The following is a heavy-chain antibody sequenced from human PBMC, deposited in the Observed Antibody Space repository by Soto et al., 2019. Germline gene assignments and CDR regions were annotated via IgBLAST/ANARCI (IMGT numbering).Heavy chain of an antibody. CDR1: GGSFTSNNW. J-gene: IGHJ4*02. Sequence: SETLSLTCAVSGGSFTSNNWWTWVRQPPGHGLEWIGEIYRTGSTNYNPSLKSRVTISLDKSENQFSLKVTSLTAADTAVYYCASRDPGTSVDYWGQGTLVTVSS. CDR3: ASRDPGTSVDY. D-gene: IGHD1-7*01. CDR2: IYRTGST. V-gene: IGHV4-4*02.